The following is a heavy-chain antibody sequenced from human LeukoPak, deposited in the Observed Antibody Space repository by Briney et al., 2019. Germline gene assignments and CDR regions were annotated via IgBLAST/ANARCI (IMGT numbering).Heavy chain of an antibody. Sequence: PGRSLRLSCTASGFTFGDYAMSWVRQAPGKGLEWVGLTRNKAYGGTTEYAASVKGRFTISRDDSKSITYLQMNSLKTEDTAMYYCTRATGYCSSTSCYGDYWGQGTLVTVSS. J-gene: IGHJ4*02. CDR3: TRATGYCSSTSCYGDY. D-gene: IGHD2-2*01. V-gene: IGHV3-49*04. CDR1: GFTFGDYA. CDR2: TRNKAYGGTT.